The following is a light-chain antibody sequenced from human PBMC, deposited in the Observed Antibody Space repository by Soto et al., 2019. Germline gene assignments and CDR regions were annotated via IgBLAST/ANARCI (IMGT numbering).Light chain of an antibody. CDR1: QSISTN. CDR2: GAS. V-gene: IGKV3-15*01. Sequence: ETVLTQSPATLSVSPGERVTLSCRAIQSISTNSAWYQQKPGQAPRLLMYGASTRATGIPARFSGSGSGTEFTLTISRLQSEDFPVYYCQQYGTWPYTFGQGTKLEIK. J-gene: IGKJ2*01. CDR3: QQYGTWPYT.